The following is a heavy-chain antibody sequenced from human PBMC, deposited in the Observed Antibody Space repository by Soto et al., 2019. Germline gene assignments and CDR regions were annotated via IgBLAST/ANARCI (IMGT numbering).Heavy chain of an antibody. CDR2: IYYSGST. J-gene: IGHJ5*02. CDR3: ARIYTYYDILTGHRGGWFDP. Sequence: SETLSLTCTVSGGSISSGGYYWSWIRQHPGKGLEWIGYIYYSGSTYYNPSLKSRVTISVDTSKNQFSLKLSSVTAADTAVYYCARIYTYYDILTGHRGGWFDPWGQGTLVTVSS. V-gene: IGHV4-31*03. CDR1: GGSISSGGYY. D-gene: IGHD3-9*01.